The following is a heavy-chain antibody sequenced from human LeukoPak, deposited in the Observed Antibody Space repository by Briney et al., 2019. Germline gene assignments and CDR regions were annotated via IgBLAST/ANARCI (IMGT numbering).Heavy chain of an antibody. V-gene: IGHV3-7*03. D-gene: IGHD2-15*01. Sequence: PGGSLRLSCAASGFTFSSYWMSWVRQAPGKGLEWVANIKQDGSEKYYVDSVKGRFTISRDNGKNSLYLQMNSLRAEDTAVYYCARAPVGCSGGSCYSAYFDYWGQGTLVTVSS. CDR3: ARAPVGCSGGSCYSAYFDY. CDR2: IKQDGSEK. CDR1: GFTFSSYW. J-gene: IGHJ4*02.